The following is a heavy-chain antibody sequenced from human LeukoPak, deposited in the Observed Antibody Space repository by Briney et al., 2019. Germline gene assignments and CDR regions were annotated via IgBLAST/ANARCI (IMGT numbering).Heavy chain of an antibody. CDR1: GFTFSSYA. CDR3: AKDDSRGKRYPHFGY. V-gene: IGHV3-23*01. Sequence: GGSLRLSCAASGFTFSSYAMSWVRQAPGKGLEWVSAISGSGGSTYYADSVKGRFTISRDNSKNTLYLQMNSLRAEDTAVYYCAKDDSRGKRYPHFGYWGQGTLVTVSS. D-gene: IGHD6-13*01. J-gene: IGHJ4*02. CDR2: ISGSGGST.